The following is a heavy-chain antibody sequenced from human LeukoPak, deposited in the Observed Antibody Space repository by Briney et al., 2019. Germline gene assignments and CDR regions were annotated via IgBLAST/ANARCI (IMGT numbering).Heavy chain of an antibody. D-gene: IGHD3-10*01. CDR1: GYSISSGYY. CDR3: AKRFLLWSPYDY. Sequence: SETLSLTCAVSGYSISSGYYWDWIRQPPGKGLEWIGSIYHSGSTFYSPSLKSRVTISVDTSKNQFSLKLSSVTAADTAVYYCAKRFLLWSPYDYWGQGSLVTVSS. CDR2: IYHSGST. V-gene: IGHV4-38-2*01. J-gene: IGHJ4*02.